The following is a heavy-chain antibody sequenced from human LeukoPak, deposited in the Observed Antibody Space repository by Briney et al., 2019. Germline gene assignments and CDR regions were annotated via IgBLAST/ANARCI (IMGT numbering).Heavy chain of an antibody. J-gene: IGHJ6*03. CDR3: ARIEGNYYYYMDV. CDR1: GYSFTSYW. Sequence: GESLMISCKGSGYSFTSYWIGWVRQMPGKGLEWMGIIYPSDSDTRYSPSFQGQVSISVDKSITTAYLQWSSLKASDTAMYYCARIEGNYYYYMDVWGKGTTVTVSS. CDR2: IYPSDSDT. V-gene: IGHV5-51*01.